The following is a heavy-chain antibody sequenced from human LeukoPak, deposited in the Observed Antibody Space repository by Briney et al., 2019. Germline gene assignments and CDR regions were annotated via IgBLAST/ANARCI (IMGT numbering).Heavy chain of an antibody. CDR2: ISGSGGNT. J-gene: IGHJ4*02. D-gene: IGHD4-17*01. V-gene: IGHV3-23*01. CDR1: GFTFSNYA. Sequence: PGGSPRLSCAASGFTFSNYAMSWVRQAPGKGLEWVSAISGSGGNTYYADSVKGRFTISRDNSKNTLYLQVNSLRAEDTAIYYCVKEALLNYYGDYGAGFGDYWGQGTLVTVSS. CDR3: VKEALLNYYGDYGAGFGDY.